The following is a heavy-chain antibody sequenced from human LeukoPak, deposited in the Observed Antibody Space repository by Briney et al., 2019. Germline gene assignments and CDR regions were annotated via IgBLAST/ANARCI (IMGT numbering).Heavy chain of an antibody. CDR3: AKDTSQTGTTLIDY. V-gene: IGHV3-30*18. CDR2: ISYDGSNK. J-gene: IGHJ4*02. CDR1: GFTFSSYG. D-gene: IGHD1-1*01. Sequence: GGSLRLSCAASGFTFSSYGMHWVRQAPGKGLEWVAVISYDGSNKYYADSVKGRFTISRDNSKNTLYLQMNSLRAEGTAVYYCAKDTSQTGTTLIDYWGQGTLVTVSS.